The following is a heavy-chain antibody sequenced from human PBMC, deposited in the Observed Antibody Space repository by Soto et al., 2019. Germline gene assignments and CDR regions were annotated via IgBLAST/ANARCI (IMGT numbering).Heavy chain of an antibody. CDR2: INPNSGDT. J-gene: IGHJ4*02. Sequence: ASVKVSCRSSGYAFTGYYIHWVRQAPGQGLEWMGWINPNSGDTNYAQKFQGRVTMTRDTSFSTAYMELSSLRSDDTAVYYCETSYRYVHLRGQGTLVNVYS. V-gene: IGHV1-2*02. CDR3: ETSYRYVHL. D-gene: IGHD3-10*02. CDR1: GYAFTGYY.